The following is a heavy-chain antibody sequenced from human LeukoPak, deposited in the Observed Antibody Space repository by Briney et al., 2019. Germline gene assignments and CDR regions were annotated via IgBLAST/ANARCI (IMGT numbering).Heavy chain of an antibody. J-gene: IGHJ6*02. Sequence: GGSLRLSCAASGFSLRSSEMNWVRQAPGKGPEWVAHINSADNVEYYTDSVRGRFTMSRDNAKDLLYLQMSSLRAEDTAVYFCVRGYSFGPYGMDVWGQGTTVTVSS. V-gene: IGHV3-48*03. CDR2: INSADNVE. CDR1: GFSLRSSE. CDR3: VRGYSFGPYGMDV. D-gene: IGHD2-15*01.